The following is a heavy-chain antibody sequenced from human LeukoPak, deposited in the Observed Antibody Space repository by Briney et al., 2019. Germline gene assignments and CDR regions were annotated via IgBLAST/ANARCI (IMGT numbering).Heavy chain of an antibody. J-gene: IGHJ3*02. Sequence: GGSLRLSCAASGFAFGTYDMGWVRQAPGKGLEWVSSITNTGNRAWYADSVKGRFTISRDTSKNTYLQMSSLRAEDTALYYCVRILRGVPTSFDIWGQGTMLTVSS. V-gene: IGHV3-23*01. CDR1: GFAFGTYD. CDR2: ITNTGNRA. D-gene: IGHD3-3*01. CDR3: VRILRGVPTSFDI.